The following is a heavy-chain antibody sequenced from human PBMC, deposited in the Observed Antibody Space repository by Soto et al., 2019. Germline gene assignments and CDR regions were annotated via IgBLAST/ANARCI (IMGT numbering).Heavy chain of an antibody. J-gene: IGHJ4*02. D-gene: IGHD1-1*01. V-gene: IGHV3-66*01. CDR3: ATWKHKLLDY. CDR1: GFTVSSNY. CDR2: IYSGGST. Sequence: GGSLRLSCAASGFTVSSNYMSWVRQAPGKGLEWVSVIYSGGSTYYADSVKGRFTISRDNSKNMLYLQMNSLRAEDTAVYYCATWKHKLLDYWGQGTLVTVSS.